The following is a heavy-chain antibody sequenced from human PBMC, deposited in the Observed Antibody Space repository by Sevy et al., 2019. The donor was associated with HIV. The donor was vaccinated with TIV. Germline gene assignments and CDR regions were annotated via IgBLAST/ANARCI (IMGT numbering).Heavy chain of an antibody. CDR2: ISTYNGKT. J-gene: IGHJ4*02. V-gene: IGHV1-18*04. D-gene: IGHD6-19*01. Sequence: ASVKVSCMASGYTFSRSVITWVRQAPGQGLEWMGWISTYNGKTNYAQKFQDRVTMTTDTSTNTAYMELRSLRSDDTGIYFCARGQGIAVAGGGYYSDYWGQGSLVTVSS. CDR1: GYTFSRSV. CDR3: ARGQGIAVAGGGYYSDY.